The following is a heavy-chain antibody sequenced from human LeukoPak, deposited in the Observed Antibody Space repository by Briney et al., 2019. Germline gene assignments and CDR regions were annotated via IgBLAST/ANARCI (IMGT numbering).Heavy chain of an antibody. CDR2: ISGSGGST. V-gene: IGHV3-23*01. CDR1: GFTFSSHA. CDR3: AKNGLRFLEWLSSFDY. D-gene: IGHD3-3*01. Sequence: GGSLRLSCAASGFTFSSHAMSWVRQAPGKGLEWVSAISGSGGSTYYADSVKGRFTISRDNSKNTLYLQMNSLRAEDTAVYYCAKNGLRFLEWLSSFDYWGQGTLVTVSS. J-gene: IGHJ4*02.